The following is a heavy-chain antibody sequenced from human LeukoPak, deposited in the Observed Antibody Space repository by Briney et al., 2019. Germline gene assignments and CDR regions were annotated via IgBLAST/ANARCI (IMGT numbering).Heavy chain of an antibody. J-gene: IGHJ4*02. V-gene: IGHV4-4*07. D-gene: IGHD5-12*01. Sequence: PSETLSLTCTVSGGSISSYYWSWIRQPAGKGLEWIGRIYTSGSTNYNPSLKSRVTMSVDTSKNQFSLKLSSVTAADTAVFYCARRRGYSGYDYTFDYWGQGTLVTVSS. CDR1: GGSISSYY. CDR2: IYTSGST. CDR3: ARRRGYSGYDYTFDY.